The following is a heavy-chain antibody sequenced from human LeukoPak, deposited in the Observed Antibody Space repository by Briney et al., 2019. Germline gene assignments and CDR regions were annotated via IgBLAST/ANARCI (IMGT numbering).Heavy chain of an antibody. CDR1: GGSISSYY. D-gene: IGHD3-16*01. V-gene: IGHV4-59*01. CDR2: SYYSGYT. Sequence: TSETLSLTCTVSGGSISSYYWSWIRQPPGKGLEWIGDSYYSGYTNYNPSRKSRATISVDTSKNQFSLKLRSVTAADTAVYYCARETSQKGAHYMDVWGKGTTVTISS. J-gene: IGHJ6*03. CDR3: ARETSQKGAHYMDV.